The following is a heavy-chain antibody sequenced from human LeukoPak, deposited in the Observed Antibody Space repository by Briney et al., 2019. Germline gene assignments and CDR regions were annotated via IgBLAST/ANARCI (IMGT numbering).Heavy chain of an antibody. CDR3: AKCRLGYYYMDV. Sequence: SVEVSCKASGGTFSSYAISWVRQAPGQGLEWMGGIIPIFGTANYAQKFQGRVTITTDESTSTAYMELSSLRSEDTAVYYCAKCRLGYYYMDVWGKGTTVTVSS. V-gene: IGHV1-69*05. CDR1: GGTFSSYA. D-gene: IGHD2-2*01. J-gene: IGHJ6*03. CDR2: IIPIFGTA.